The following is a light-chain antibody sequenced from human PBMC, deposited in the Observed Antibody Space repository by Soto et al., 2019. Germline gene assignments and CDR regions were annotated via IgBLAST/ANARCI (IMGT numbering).Light chain of an antibody. CDR3: QQYNSYSWT. CDR2: DAS. CDR1: QNIRGW. V-gene: IGKV1-5*01. Sequence: DIRMTQSPSTLSTSVGDRVTITCRASQNIRGWLAWYQQKPGKAPKLLIYDASTLESGVPSRFSGSGSGTEFTLTISSLQPDDFATCYCQQYNSYSWTFGQGTKVDIK. J-gene: IGKJ1*01.